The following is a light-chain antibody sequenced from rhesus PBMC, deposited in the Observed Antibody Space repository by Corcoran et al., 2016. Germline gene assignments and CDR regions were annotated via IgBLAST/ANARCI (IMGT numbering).Light chain of an antibody. CDR1: QSISSW. CDR3: KQDSSSPLT. V-gene: IGKV1-22*01. J-gene: IGKJ4*01. CDR2: KAS. Sequence: DIQMTQSPSSLSASVGDTVTITCRASQSISSWLAWYQQKPGKAPKLLNYKASSLQSGVPSRVSGSGSGTDFTLTISSLQSEDFATYYCKQDSSSPLTFGGGTKVELK.